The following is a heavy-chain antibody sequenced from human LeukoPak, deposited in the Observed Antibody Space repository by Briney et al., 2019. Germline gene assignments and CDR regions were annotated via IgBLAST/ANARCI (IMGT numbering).Heavy chain of an antibody. CDR3: ARATKRSYPDY. V-gene: IGHV3-30-3*01. D-gene: IGHD1-1*01. CDR2: ISYDGNNK. J-gene: IGHJ4*02. Sequence: PGGSLRLSCAASGFTFSSYAMHWVRQAPGKGLEWVAVISYDGNNKYYADSVKGRFTISRDNSKNTLYLQMNSLRAEDTAVYYCARATKRSYPDYWGQGTLVTVSS. CDR1: GFTFSSYA.